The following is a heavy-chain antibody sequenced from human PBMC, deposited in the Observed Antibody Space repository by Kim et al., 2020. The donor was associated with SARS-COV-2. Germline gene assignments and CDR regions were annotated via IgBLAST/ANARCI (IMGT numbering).Heavy chain of an antibody. CDR3: ARVKGGVGVAGPCFDY. Sequence: GGSLRLSCAASGFTFSSYSMNWVRQAPGKGLEWVSSISSSSSYIYYADSVKGRFTISRDNAKNSLYLQMNSLRAEDTAVYYCARVKGGVGVAGPCFDYWGQGTLVTVSS. CDR1: GFTFSSYS. D-gene: IGHD6-19*01. V-gene: IGHV3-21*01. CDR2: ISSSSSYI. J-gene: IGHJ4*02.